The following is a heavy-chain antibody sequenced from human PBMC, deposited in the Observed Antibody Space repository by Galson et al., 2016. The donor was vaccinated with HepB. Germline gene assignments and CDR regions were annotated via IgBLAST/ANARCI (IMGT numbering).Heavy chain of an antibody. CDR3: ARPRRGPQYYYGLDV. J-gene: IGHJ6*02. Sequence: SLRLSCAASGFTFSTYAMHWVRQAPGKGLEWVAVISYDGSHKHYRDSVKGRFTISRDNSKNTLYLQMDSLRREDTAVYYCARPRRGPQYYYGLDVWGQGTTVTVSS. CDR1: GFTFSTYA. V-gene: IGHV3-30-3*01. CDR2: ISYDGSHK.